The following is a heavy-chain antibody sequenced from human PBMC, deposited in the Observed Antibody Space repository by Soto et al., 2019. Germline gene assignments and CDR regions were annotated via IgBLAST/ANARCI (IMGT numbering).Heavy chain of an antibody. CDR1: GFTFRTYS. D-gene: IGHD1-26*01. CDR3: ARDQVGPLYYYYYGMDV. Sequence: GGSLRLSCAASGFTFRTYSMNWVRQAPGKGLEWVSSISSSSTYIYYADSVKGRFTISRDNAKNSLYMQLTSLRAEDTAVYYCARDQVGPLYYYYYGMDVWGQGTTVTVSS. J-gene: IGHJ6*02. V-gene: IGHV3-21*01. CDR2: ISSSSTYI.